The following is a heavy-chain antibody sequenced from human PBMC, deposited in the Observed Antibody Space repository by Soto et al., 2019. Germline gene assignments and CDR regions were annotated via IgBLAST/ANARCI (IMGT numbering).Heavy chain of an antibody. CDR1: GYPVTAYY. Sequence: QLHLVQSGAVVKKPGASVTVSCSASGYPVTAYYMHWVRQAPGRGLEWMGGINPATGAAKYTQTFQGRGTMPRDTPTGTVFMELSGRTSEDTAVFYCARGGGVGVAGSAAFDMWGQGTLVTVSS. CDR3: ARGGGVGVAGSAAFDM. V-gene: IGHV1-2*02. D-gene: IGHD3-3*01. CDR2: INPATGAA. J-gene: IGHJ3*02.